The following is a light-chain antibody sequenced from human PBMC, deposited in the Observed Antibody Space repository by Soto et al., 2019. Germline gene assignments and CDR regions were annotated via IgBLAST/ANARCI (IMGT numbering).Light chain of an antibody. CDR2: DDT. J-gene: IGLJ3*02. V-gene: IGLV3-21*02. CDR3: QVWDSSSDHRGV. Sequence: SYELTQPPSVSVAPGQTARVTCGENNIGSTSVQWYQQKPGQAPVLAVYDDTDRPSGIPERFSGSNSGNTATLTISRVEAGDEADYYCQVWDSSSDHRGVFGGGTKLTVL. CDR1: NIGSTS.